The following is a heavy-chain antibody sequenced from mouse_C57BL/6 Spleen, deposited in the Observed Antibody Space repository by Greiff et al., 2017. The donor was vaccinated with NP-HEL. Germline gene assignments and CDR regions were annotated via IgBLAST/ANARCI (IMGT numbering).Heavy chain of an antibody. D-gene: IGHD2-1*01. V-gene: IGHV1-52*01. CDR1: GYTFTSYW. CDR2: IDPSDSET. Sequence: QVQLKQPGAELVRPGSSVKLSCKASGYTFTSYWMHWVKQRPIQGLEWIGNIDPSDSETHYNQKFKDKATLTVDKSSSTAYMQLSSLTSEDSAVYYCARGGNPWYFDVWGTGTTVTVSS. CDR3: ARGGNPWYFDV. J-gene: IGHJ1*03.